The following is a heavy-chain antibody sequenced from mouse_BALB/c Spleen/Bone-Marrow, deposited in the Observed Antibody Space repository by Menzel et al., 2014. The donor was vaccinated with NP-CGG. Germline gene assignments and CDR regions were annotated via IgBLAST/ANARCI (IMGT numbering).Heavy chain of an antibody. CDR1: GYSITSGYG. J-gene: IGHJ2*01. D-gene: IGHD1-1*01. Sequence: EVKLVESGPDLVKPSQSLSLTCTVTGYSITSGYGWHWIRQFPGNKLEWMGYIHYRGSTNYNPSLKSRISITRDTSKNQFSLQLNSVTTEDTATYYCTRETTAVADFDYWGQGATLTVTS. CDR3: TRETTAVADFDY. CDR2: IHYRGST. V-gene: IGHV3-1*02.